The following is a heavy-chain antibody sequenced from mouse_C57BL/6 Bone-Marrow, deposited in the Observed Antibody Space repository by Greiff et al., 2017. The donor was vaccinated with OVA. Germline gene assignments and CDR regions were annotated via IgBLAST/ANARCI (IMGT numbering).Heavy chain of an antibody. Sequence: EVKLMESGGGLVQPGGSLKLSCAASGFTFSDFYMYWIRQTPEKRLEWVAYISNGGGSTYHPDTVKGRFTISRDNAKNTLYLQMSRLKSEDTAMYYCARLDAMDYWGQGTSVTVSS. J-gene: IGHJ4*01. CDR1: GFTFSDFY. CDR2: ISNGGGST. CDR3: ARLDAMDY. V-gene: IGHV5-12*01.